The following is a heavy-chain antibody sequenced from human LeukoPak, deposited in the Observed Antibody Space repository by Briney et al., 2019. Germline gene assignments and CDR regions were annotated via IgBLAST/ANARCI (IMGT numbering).Heavy chain of an antibody. D-gene: IGHD6-13*01. CDR3: ARDRGIAAAYYYYGMDV. CDR1: GFTFSSYW. Sequence: GGSLRLSCAASGFTFSSYWMSWVRQAPGKGLEWVANIKQDGSEIHYLDSVKGRFTISRDNAKNSLYLQMNSLRAEDTAVYYCARDRGIAAAYYYYGMDVWGQGTTVTVSS. J-gene: IGHJ6*02. CDR2: IKQDGSEI. V-gene: IGHV3-7*01.